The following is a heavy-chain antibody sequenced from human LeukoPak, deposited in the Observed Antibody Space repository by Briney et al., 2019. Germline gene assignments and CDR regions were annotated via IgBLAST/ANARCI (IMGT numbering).Heavy chain of an antibody. Sequence: ASVTVSCKASGYTFGTSGITWVRQAPGQGLEWMGWISVYNGYTKYSQKFQGRVTMTADTSTSTAYMELRSLRSDDTAVFYCARGTMMDNPHYFDYWGQGTLVIVSS. V-gene: IGHV1-18*01. CDR3: ARGTMMDNPHYFDY. D-gene: IGHD1-1*01. J-gene: IGHJ4*02. CDR1: GYTFGTSG. CDR2: ISVYNGYT.